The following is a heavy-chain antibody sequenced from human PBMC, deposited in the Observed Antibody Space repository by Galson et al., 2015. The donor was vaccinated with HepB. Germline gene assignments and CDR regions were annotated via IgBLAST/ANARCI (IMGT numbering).Heavy chain of an antibody. J-gene: IGHJ6*02. CDR3: ARVGGNYDILTDLGPADYYYYGMDV. Sequence: SVKVSCKASGYTFTGYYMHWVRQAPGQGLEWMGWINPNSGGTNYAQKFQGWVTMTRDTSISTAYMELSRLRSDDTAVYYCARVGGNYDILTDLGPADYYYYGMDVWGQGTTVTVSS. CDR2: INPNSGGT. D-gene: IGHD3-9*01. CDR1: GYTFTGYY. V-gene: IGHV1-2*04.